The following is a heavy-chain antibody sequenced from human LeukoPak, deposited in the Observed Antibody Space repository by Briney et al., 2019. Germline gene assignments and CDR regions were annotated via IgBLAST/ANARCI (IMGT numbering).Heavy chain of an antibody. CDR3: ATFHVYSSSC. J-gene: IGHJ4*02. Sequence: ASVKVSCKASGYTFTSYGISWVRQAPGKGLEWMGGFDPEDGETIYAQKFQGRVTMTEDTSTDTAYMELSSLRSEDTAVYYCATFHVYSSSCWGQGTLVTVSS. CDR1: GYTFTSYG. D-gene: IGHD6-13*01. CDR2: FDPEDGET. V-gene: IGHV1-24*01.